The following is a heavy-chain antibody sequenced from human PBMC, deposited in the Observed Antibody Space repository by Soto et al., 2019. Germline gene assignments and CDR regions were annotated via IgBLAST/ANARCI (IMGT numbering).Heavy chain of an antibody. CDR2: LSFDGSNK. J-gene: IGHJ5*01. CDR3: AKGGCSSSSCSFAS. Sequence: QEQLVESGGGVVQPGMSLRLSCVASRFSFSNFGMHWVRQAPGKGLEWVAALSFDGSNKNYADGVRGRFTISRDNSKNTLYLHMNSLRSDDTAMYYCAKGGCSSSSCSFASWGQGTLVTV. V-gene: IGHV3-30*18. CDR1: RFSFSNFG. D-gene: IGHD2-2*01.